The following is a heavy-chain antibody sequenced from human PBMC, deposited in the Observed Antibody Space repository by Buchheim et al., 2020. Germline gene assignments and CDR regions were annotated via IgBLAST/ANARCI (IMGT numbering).Heavy chain of an antibody. CDR2: IYYSGST. D-gene: IGHD1-26*01. Sequence: QVQLQESGPGLVKPSETLSLTCTVSGGSVSSGSYYWSWIRQPPGKGLEWIGYIYYSGSTNYNPSLKSRVTISVDTSKNQFSLKLSSVTAADTAVYYCAREVGAPYYYGMDVWGQGTT. J-gene: IGHJ6*02. CDR3: AREVGAPYYYGMDV. V-gene: IGHV4-61*01. CDR1: GGSVSSGSYY.